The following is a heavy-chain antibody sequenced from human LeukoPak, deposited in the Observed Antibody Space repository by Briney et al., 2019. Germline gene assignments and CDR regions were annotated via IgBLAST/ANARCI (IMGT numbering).Heavy chain of an antibody. J-gene: IGHJ6*02. D-gene: IGHD2-15*01. CDR3: ARSILVVPVVSHYNYGVDV. CDR1: RDTFSNYA. CDR2: IIPIFGTA. V-gene: IGHV1-69*13. Sequence: SVNDSRNASRDTFSNYAIHWVQQPPEQGLEWMGGIIPIFGTANYAQKFQGRVTITADESTSTAYMELSSLRSEDTAVYYCARSILVVPVVSHYNYGVDVWGQGTTVIVSS.